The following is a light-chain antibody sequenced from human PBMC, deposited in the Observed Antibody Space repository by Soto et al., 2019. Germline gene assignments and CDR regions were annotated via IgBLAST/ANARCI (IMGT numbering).Light chain of an antibody. CDR2: SSN. CDR3: SAWDDSLNGPV. V-gene: IGLV1-44*01. J-gene: IGLJ2*01. CDR1: HYNVGSNA. Sequence: QSVLTQPPSASGTPGQRVTISCSGSHYNVGSNAVNWYQQFSGTAPKLLIYSSNQRPSGVPDRFSGSKSGTSASLDISGLQSDDEADYYCSAWDDSLNGPVFGGGTKLTVL.